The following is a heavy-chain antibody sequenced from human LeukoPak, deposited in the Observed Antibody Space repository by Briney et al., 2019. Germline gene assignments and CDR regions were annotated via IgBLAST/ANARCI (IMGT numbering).Heavy chain of an antibody. J-gene: IGHJ3*02. CDR2: IIPIFGIA. CDR3: ARTYGGNLNDAFDI. V-gene: IGHV1-69*04. Sequence: GSSVKVSCKASGGTFSSYAISWVRQAPGQGLEWMGRIIPIFGIANYAQKFQGRVTITADKSTSTAYMELSSLRSEDSAVYYCARTYGGNLNDAFDIWGQGTMVTVSS. D-gene: IGHD4-23*01. CDR1: GGTFSSYA.